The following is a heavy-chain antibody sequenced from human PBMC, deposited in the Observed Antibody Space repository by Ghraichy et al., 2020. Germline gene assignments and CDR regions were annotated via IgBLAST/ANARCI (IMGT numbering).Heavy chain of an antibody. CDR3: AKRHCVGDCYSWYLDS. CDR1: GFTFDTYA. Sequence: GGSLRLSCAASGFTFDTYAMTWVRQAPGKGLEWVSGISASGIITFYVDSMRGRFTISRDNSMNTLYLQINSLRAEDTAVYYCAKRHCVGDCYSWYLDSWGQGTLVTVSS. CDR2: ISASGIIT. J-gene: IGHJ4*02. V-gene: IGHV3-23*01. D-gene: IGHD2-21*02.